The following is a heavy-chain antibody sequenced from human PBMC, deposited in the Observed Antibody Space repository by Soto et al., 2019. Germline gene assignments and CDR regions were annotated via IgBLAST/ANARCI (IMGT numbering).Heavy chain of an antibody. CDR3: AKDFRGYFDY. CDR2: ISYDGSNK. Sequence: GGSLRLSCAASGLNFNSYVIHWVRQAPAKGLEWVAVISYDGSNKYYADSVKGRFTISRDNSKNTLYLQMNSLRAEDTAVYYCAKDFRGYFDYWGLGTQVTVSS. CDR1: GLNFNSYV. J-gene: IGHJ4*02. V-gene: IGHV3-30*18.